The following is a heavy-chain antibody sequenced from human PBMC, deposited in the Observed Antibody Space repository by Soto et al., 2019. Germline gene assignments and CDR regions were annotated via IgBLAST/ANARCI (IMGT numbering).Heavy chain of an antibody. CDR1: GFTVSSNY. D-gene: IGHD5-18*01. Sequence: EVQLVESGGGLIQPGGSLRLSCAASGFTVSSNYMSWVRQAPGKGLEWVSVIYSGGSTYYADSVKGRFTISRDNSKNTLYLQMNSLRAEDTAVYYCARAGYSYGSYYYYGMDVWGQGTTVTVSS. J-gene: IGHJ6*02. V-gene: IGHV3-53*01. CDR3: ARAGYSYGSYYYYGMDV. CDR2: IYSGGST.